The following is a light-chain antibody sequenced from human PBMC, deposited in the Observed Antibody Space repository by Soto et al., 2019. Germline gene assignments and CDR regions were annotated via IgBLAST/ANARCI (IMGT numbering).Light chain of an antibody. CDR1: SSNIGAGYN. V-gene: IGLV1-40*01. Sequence: QSVLTQPPSVSGAPGQRVTISCTGTSSNIGAGYNVHWYQQLPGTAPKLLIYGNSNRPSGVPDRFSGSKSGTTASLAITGRQAEEEDDYYCQPYDSSLSGWVFGGGTKLTVL. J-gene: IGLJ3*02. CDR2: GNS. CDR3: QPYDSSLSGWV.